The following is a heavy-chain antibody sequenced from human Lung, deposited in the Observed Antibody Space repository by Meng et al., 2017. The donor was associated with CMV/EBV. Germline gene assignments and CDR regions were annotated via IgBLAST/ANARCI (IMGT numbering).Heavy chain of an antibody. V-gene: IGHV3-15*01. Sequence: SCAASGFTFSNAWMSWVRQAPGKGLEWVGRIKRNTDGGTRDHAAPVRGRFTISRDDSKNTLYLQMNSLTTEDTAVYYCTTTGANYEPDYWGQGTXVTVSS. J-gene: IGHJ4*02. D-gene: IGHD3-22*01. CDR2: IKRNTDGGTR. CDR3: TTTGANYEPDY. CDR1: GFTFSNAW.